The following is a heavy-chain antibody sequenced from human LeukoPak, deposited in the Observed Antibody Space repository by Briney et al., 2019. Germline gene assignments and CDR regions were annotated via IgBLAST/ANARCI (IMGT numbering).Heavy chain of an antibody. CDR1: GYTLTELS. V-gene: IGHV1-24*01. J-gene: IGHJ5*02. CDR2: FDPEDGET. D-gene: IGHD3-9*01. CDR3: ADFDWFTPRKNWFYP. Sequence: ASVKVSCKVSGYTLTELSMHCVRQAPGKGLECMGGFDPEDGETIYAQKFQGRDTMTEDTSTDTAYMELSSLRSEDTAVYYCADFDWFTPRKNWFYPWGQGTLVTVSS.